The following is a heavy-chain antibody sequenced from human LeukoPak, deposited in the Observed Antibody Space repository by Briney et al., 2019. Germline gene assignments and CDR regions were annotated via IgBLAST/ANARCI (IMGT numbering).Heavy chain of an antibody. D-gene: IGHD2-2*02. V-gene: IGHV1-2*02. J-gene: IGHJ4*02. CDR2: INPSSGGT. CDR1: GYTFTGYY. Sequence: ASVKVSCKASGYTFTGYYMHWVRQAPGQGLEWMGWINPSSGGTNYAQKFQGRATMTRDTSISTAYMELSRLRSDDTAVYYCARVRCSSTSCYTADFDYWGQGTLVTVSS. CDR3: ARVRCSSTSCYTADFDY.